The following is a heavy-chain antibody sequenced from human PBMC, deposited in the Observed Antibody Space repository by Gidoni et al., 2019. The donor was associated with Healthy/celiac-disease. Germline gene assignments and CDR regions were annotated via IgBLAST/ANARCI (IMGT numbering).Heavy chain of an antibody. J-gene: IGHJ2*01. CDR1: GGTFSSYA. D-gene: IGHD1-26*01. CDR3: ARGPGVGAKNWYFDL. Sequence: QVQLVQSGAEVKKPGSSVKVSCKASGGTFSSYAISWVRQAPGQGLEWMGRIIPILGIANYAQKFQGRVTITADKSTSTAYMELSSLRSEDTAVYYCARGPGVGAKNWYFDLWGRGTLVTVSS. V-gene: IGHV1-69*04. CDR2: IIPILGIA.